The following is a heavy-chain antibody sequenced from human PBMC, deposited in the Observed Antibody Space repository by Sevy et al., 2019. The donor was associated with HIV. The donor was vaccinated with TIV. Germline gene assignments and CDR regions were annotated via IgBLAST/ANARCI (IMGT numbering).Heavy chain of an antibody. V-gene: IGHV4-39*01. J-gene: IGHJ5*02. CDR3: ARQGEFDQLRFNWFDP. Sequence: SETLSLTCTVSGGSISSSSYYWGWIRQPPGKGLEWIGSIYYSGSTYYNPSLKSRVTISVDTSKNQFSLKLSSVTAADTAVSYCARQGEFDQLRFNWFDPWGQGTLVTVSS. CDR1: GGSISSSSYY. CDR2: IYYSGST. D-gene: IGHD3-3*01.